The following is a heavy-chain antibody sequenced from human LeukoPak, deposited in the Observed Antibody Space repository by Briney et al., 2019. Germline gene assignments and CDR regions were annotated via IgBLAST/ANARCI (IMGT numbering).Heavy chain of an antibody. J-gene: IGHJ6*04. CDR2: IYHSGST. V-gene: IGHV4-30-2*01. Sequence: SQTLSLTCAVSGGSISSGGYSWSWIRQPPGKGLEWMGYIYHSGSTYYNPSLKSRVTISVDRSKNQFSLKLSSVTAADTAVYYCARGTPDYYGSGSYYLAYGMDVWGKGTTVTVSS. CDR3: ARGTPDYYGSGSYYLAYGMDV. CDR1: GGSISSGGYS. D-gene: IGHD3-10*01.